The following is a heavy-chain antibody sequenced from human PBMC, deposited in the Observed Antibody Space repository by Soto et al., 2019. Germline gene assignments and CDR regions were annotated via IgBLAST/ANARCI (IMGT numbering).Heavy chain of an antibody. D-gene: IGHD3-3*01. CDR3: AATLKEPGTIFGVVTSNTLAFDP. V-gene: IGHV4-30-4*01. CDR2: IYYSGST. J-gene: IGHJ5*02. CDR1: GGSISSGDYY. Sequence: PSETLSLTCTVSGGSISSGDYYWSWIRQPPGKGLEWIGYIYYSGSTYYNPSLKSRVTISVDTSKNQFSLKLSSVTAADTAVYYCAATLKEPGTIFGVVTSNTLAFDPWGQGTLVTVSS.